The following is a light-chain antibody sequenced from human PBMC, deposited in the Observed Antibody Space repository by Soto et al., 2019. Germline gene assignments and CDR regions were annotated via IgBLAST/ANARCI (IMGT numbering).Light chain of an antibody. CDR2: GAS. V-gene: IGKV3-15*01. CDR1: QSVSSN. J-gene: IGKJ1*01. CDR3: QQYNNWPQN. Sequence: EIVMTQSPATLSVSPGERATLSCRASQSVSSNLAWYQQKPGQAPRLLIYGASTRATGIPARFSGSGSGTEFPPTIRRLPAEEFAGYYCQQYNNWPQNFGPGAKVEIK.